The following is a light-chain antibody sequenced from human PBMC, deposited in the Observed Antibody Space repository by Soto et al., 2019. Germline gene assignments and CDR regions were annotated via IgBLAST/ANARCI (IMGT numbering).Light chain of an antibody. V-gene: IGKV3-20*01. J-gene: IGKJ1*01. CDR2: GAS. Sequence: ETVLTQSPGTLSLSPGESATLSCRASQSVSNSYLDWYQQKPGQAHRLLIYGASSRATGIPDRFSGSGSVTDFTLTISRLEPEDFAVYYCQQDGSSPPSWTFGQGTKVEIK. CDR3: QQDGSSPPSWT. CDR1: QSVSNSY.